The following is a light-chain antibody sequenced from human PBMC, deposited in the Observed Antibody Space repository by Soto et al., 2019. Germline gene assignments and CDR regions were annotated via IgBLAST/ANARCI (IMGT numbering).Light chain of an antibody. V-gene: IGKV1-5*03. J-gene: IGKJ1*01. CDR1: QSIKSW. CDR2: EAS. CDR3: QQYNTYSWT. Sequence: DIQMTQSPSTLSASVGDRVTITCRASQSIKSWLAWYQQKPGKAPKLLIYEASSLESGVPSRFGGSGSGTEFTLTISSLQPDDFATYYCQQYNTYSWTFGQGTKVETK.